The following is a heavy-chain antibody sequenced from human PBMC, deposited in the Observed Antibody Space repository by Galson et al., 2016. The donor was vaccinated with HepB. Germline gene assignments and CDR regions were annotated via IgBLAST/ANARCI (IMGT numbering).Heavy chain of an antibody. CDR3: ARVGRGEGEATYGMDV. V-gene: IGHV3-30-3*01. D-gene: IGHD1-26*01. CDR1: GFIFSTYA. J-gene: IGHJ6*02. CDR2: ISYDGGNK. Sequence: SLRLSCAASGFIFSTYAMHWVRQAPGRGLEWVAVISYDGGNKVYAESVKGRFTVSRDNSKNTLYLQINSLRPEDTAVYYCARVGRGEGEATYGMDVWGQGTTVTVSS.